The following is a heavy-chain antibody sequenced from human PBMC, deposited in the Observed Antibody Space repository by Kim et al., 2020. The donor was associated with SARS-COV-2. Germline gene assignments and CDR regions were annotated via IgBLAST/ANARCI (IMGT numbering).Heavy chain of an antibody. CDR1: GFTFSSYA. V-gene: IGHV3-30*14. CDR3: ARDDYGSVDY. D-gene: IGHD3-10*01. J-gene: IGHJ4*02. CDR2: ITKEGTIK. Sequence: GGSLRLSCAASGFTFSSYAMHWVRQAPGKGLEWVVSITKEGTIKDYVDSVKGRITISRDNSKNTLYLQVGSLSAEDTAIYYCARDDYGSVDYWGQGTLVTVSS.